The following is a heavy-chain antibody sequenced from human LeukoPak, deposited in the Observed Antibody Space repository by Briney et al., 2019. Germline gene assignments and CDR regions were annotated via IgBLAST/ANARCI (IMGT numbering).Heavy chain of an antibody. V-gene: IGHV4-34*01. CDR1: GGSFSGYY. CDR2: INHSGST. CDR3: ARGVSDDYSNRVDY. Sequence: PSETLSLTCAVYGGSFSGYYWSWIRQPPGKGLEWIGEINHSGSTNYNPSLKSRVTISVDTSKNQFSLKLSSVTAADTAVYYCARGVSDDYSNRVDYWGQGTLVTVSS. J-gene: IGHJ4*02. D-gene: IGHD4-11*01.